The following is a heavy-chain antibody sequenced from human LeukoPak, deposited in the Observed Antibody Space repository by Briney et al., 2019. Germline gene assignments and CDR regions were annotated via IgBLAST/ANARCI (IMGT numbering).Heavy chain of an antibody. D-gene: IGHD2-15*01. CDR2: IYYSGST. J-gene: IGHJ6*03. CDR1: GGSLSSRSYY. V-gene: IGHV4-39*07. CDR3: ARDIGVRDYYYYYYMDV. Sequence: SETLSLTCTVSGGSLSSRSYYWGRLRQPPGKGLEWIGSIYYSGSTYYNPSLKSRVTISVDTSKNQFSLKLSSVTAADTAVYYCARDIGVRDYYYYYYMDVWGKGTTVTISS.